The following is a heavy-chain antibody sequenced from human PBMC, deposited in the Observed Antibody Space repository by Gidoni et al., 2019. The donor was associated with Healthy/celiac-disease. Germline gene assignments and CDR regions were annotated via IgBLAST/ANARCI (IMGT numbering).Heavy chain of an antibody. J-gene: IGHJ6*02. CDR3: ARGGVLNYYDSSGYYPYYYYGMDV. Sequence: QVQLVQSGAEVKTPGASVKVSCKASGYTFTSYDIHWVRQATGQGLEWMGWMNPNSGNTGYAQKFQGRVTMTRNTSISTAYMELSSLRSEDTAVYYCARGGVLNYYDSSGYYPYYYYGMDVWGQGTTVTVSS. CDR1: GYTFTSYD. D-gene: IGHD3-22*01. CDR2: MNPNSGNT. V-gene: IGHV1-8*01.